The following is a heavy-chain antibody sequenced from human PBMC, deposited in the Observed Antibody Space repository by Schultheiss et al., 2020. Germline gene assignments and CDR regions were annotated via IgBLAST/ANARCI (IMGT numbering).Heavy chain of an antibody. CDR2: IYYSGST. CDR1: GGSISSYY. CDR3: ARAGSSWYEQWCFDP. D-gene: IGHD6-13*01. Sequence: SQTLSLTCTVSGGSISSYYWSWIRQPPGKGLEWIGYIYYSGSTNYNPSLKSRVTISVDTSKNQFSLKLSSVTAADTAVYYCARAGSSWYEQWCFDPWGQGTLVTVSS. V-gene: IGHV4-59*12. J-gene: IGHJ5*02.